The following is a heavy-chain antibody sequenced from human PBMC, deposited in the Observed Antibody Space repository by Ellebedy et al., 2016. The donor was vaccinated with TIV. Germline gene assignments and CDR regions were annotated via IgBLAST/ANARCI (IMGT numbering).Heavy chain of an antibody. CDR1: GFTFSNYA. V-gene: IGHV3-30-3*01. CDR2: ISYDGTNK. Sequence: GGSLRLSXAASGFTFSNYALHWVRQAPGKGLEWVALISYDGTNKYYADSVKGRFTISRDNSKSTLYLQMNSLRAEDTAAYYCASPSYCSGDTCTSLFDYWGQGTLVTVSS. CDR3: ASPSYCSGDTCTSLFDY. J-gene: IGHJ4*02. D-gene: IGHD2-15*01.